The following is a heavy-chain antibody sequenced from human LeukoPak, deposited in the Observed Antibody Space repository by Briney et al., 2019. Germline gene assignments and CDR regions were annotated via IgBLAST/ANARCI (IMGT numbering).Heavy chain of an antibody. CDR3: ARHGDVRYFDWLKDGFDY. J-gene: IGHJ4*02. Sequence: PSETLSLTCTVFGGSISSYYWSWIRKPPGKVLEWIGYIYNSGITNKNPSLKSRVTISGDTSKNQFSLKLSSVTAADTAVYYCARHGDVRYFDWLKDGFDYWGQGTLVTVSS. V-gene: IGHV4-4*09. CDR2: IYNSGIT. CDR1: GGSISSYY. D-gene: IGHD3-9*01.